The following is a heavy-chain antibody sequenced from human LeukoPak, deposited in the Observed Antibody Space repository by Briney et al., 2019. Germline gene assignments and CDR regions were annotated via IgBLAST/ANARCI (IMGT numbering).Heavy chain of an antibody. CDR1: GFTFRTYW. V-gene: IGHV3-7*01. J-gene: IGHJ4*02. Sequence: PGGSLSLSCAASGFTFRTYWMSWVRQTPGKGLEWVAKIKPDGSEKSYVDSVKGRFTISRDNAKTSVYLQMNRLRVEDTAVYYCARGQLADRYWGPGNLVTVSS. CDR3: ARGQLADRY. CDR2: IKPDGSEK. D-gene: IGHD2-15*01.